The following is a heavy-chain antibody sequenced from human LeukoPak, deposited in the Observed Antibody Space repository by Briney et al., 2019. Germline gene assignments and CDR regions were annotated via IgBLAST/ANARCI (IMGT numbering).Heavy chain of an antibody. J-gene: IGHJ4*02. V-gene: IGHV1-8*01. CDR3: ARGLSGNDY. CDR2: MNPNSGNT. D-gene: IGHD3-10*01. Sequence: ASVKVSCKASGYTFTNYDINRVRQATGQGLEWMGWMNPNSGNTGYAQKFQGRVTMTRSTSISTAYMELSSLRYEDTAVYYCARGLSGNDYWGQGTLVTVSS. CDR1: GYTFTNYD.